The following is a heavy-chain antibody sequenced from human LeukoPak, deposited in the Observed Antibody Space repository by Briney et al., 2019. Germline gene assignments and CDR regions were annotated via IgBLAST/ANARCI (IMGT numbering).Heavy chain of an antibody. Sequence: PSGTLSLTCTVSGGSISTYYWSWIRQPPGKGLEWIGYIYYIGTTNYNPSLKSGVTMSLDTCKSQFSLKLSTVPAADTAGYYGGRGPIRVGAAGFDIWRQGTLVTDCS. CDR3: GRGPIRVGAAGFDI. V-gene: IGHV4-59*03. CDR1: GGSISTYY. CDR2: IYYIGTT. D-gene: IGHD6-13*01. J-gene: IGHJ3*02.